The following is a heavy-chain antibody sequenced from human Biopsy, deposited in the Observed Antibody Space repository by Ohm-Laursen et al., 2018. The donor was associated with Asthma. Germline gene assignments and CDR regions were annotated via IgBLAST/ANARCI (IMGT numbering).Heavy chain of an antibody. D-gene: IGHD3-22*01. CDR1: GFTFSDYY. Sequence: SLRLSCTASGFTFSDYYMSWIRQAPGKGLEWVSYISSSGSTIYYADSVKGRFTISRDNAKNSLYLQMNSLRAEDTAVYYCAREGVNYYDSGGYLEYWGQGTLVTVSS. V-gene: IGHV3-11*01. J-gene: IGHJ4*02. CDR3: AREGVNYYDSGGYLEY. CDR2: ISSSGSTI.